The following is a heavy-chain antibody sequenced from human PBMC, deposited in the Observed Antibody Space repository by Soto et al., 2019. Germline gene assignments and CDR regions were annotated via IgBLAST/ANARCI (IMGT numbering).Heavy chain of an antibody. J-gene: IGHJ4*02. CDR3: ARTRKVGPTVTYFDS. V-gene: IGHV3-74*01. CDR1: GFTFSNYW. D-gene: IGHD1-26*01. Sequence: EVQLVESGGGLVQPGGSLRLSCGASGFTFSNYWMHWVRHTPGNGLVWVSRTNSDASSTSYADSVKGRFTNSTDNGKNTLYHQMNSLRAEDTALYPCARTRKVGPTVTYFDSWGQGTLVTVSS. CDR2: TNSDASST.